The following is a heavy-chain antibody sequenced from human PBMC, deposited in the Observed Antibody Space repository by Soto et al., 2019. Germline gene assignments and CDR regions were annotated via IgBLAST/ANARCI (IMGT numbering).Heavy chain of an antibody. CDR3: TTPMDSSGKRPYYYYGMDV. CDR1: GFTFSNAW. CDR2: IKSKTDGGTT. V-gene: IGHV3-15*07. Sequence: GGSLRLSCAASGFTFSNAWMNWVRQAPGKGLEWVGRIKSKTDGGTTDYAAPVKGRFTISRDDSKNKLYLQMNSLKTEDTAVYYCTTPMDSSGKRPYYYYGMDVWGQGTTVTVSS. J-gene: IGHJ6*02. D-gene: IGHD3-22*01.